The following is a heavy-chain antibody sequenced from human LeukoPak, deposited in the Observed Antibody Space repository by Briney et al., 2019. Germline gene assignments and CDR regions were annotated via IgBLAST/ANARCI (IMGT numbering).Heavy chain of an antibody. CDR1: GFTFSNG. D-gene: IGHD3-10*01. CDR2: ISGSGDRT. CDR3: AKAAYGSESYYDPFDY. V-gene: IGHV3-23*01. Sequence: GGTLRLSCAASGFTFSNGMSWVRQAPGKGLEWVSVISGSGDRTYYADSVKGRFTISRDNSKNTLYLQMNSLRAEDTAVYYCAKAAYGSESYYDPFDYWGQGTLVTVSS. J-gene: IGHJ4*02.